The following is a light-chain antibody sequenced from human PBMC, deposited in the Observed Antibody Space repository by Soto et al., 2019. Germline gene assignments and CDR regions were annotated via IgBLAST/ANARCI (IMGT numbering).Light chain of an antibody. V-gene: IGKV1-27*01. CDR2: ASG. J-gene: IGKJ4*02. CDR3: PKYTSDPLFLT. CDR1: QGISTY. Sequence: DIQMTQSPSSLSSSLGDNVTITCRSRQGISTYLAWYQHKPGKAPKLPIHASGTLQSGVPFRFSGSGSGTDFTVTISSLQPEDVATYYCPKYTSDPLFLTFGGGTKVEIK.